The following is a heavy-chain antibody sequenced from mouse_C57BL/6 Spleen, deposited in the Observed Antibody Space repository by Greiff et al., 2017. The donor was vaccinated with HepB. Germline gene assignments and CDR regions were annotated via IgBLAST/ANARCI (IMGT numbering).Heavy chain of an antibody. V-gene: IGHV5-4*01. CDR3: ARDTYDGYYVGYFDY. CDR2: ISDGGSYT. J-gene: IGHJ2*01. D-gene: IGHD2-3*01. Sequence: EVNVVESGGGLVKPGGSLKLSCAASGFTFSSYAMSWVRQTPEKRLEWVATISDGGSYTYYPDNVKGRFTISRDNAKNNLYLQMSHLKSEDTAMYYCARDTYDGYYVGYFDYWGQGTTLTVSS. CDR1: GFTFSSYA.